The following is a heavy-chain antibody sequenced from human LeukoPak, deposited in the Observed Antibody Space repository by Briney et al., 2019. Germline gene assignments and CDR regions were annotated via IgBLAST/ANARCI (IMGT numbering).Heavy chain of an antibody. CDR2: TNGGNGNT. D-gene: IGHD6-25*01. Sequence: ASVKVSCKASGYTFTSYAMHWVRQAPGQRLEWMGWTNGGNGNTKYSQKLQGRVTITRDTSASTAYMELRSLRSEDTAVFYCARGPPRLNWFDPWGQGTLVTVSS. J-gene: IGHJ5*02. V-gene: IGHV1-3*01. CDR1: GYTFTSYA. CDR3: ARGPPRLNWFDP.